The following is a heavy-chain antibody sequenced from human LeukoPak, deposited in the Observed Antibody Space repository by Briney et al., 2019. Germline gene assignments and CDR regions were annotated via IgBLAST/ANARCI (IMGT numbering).Heavy chain of an antibody. CDR1: GFTFSSYT. V-gene: IGHV3-21*04. CDR2: ISSSKNYI. CDR3: ARSGYYTPNYFNS. J-gene: IGHJ4*02. D-gene: IGHD3-3*01. Sequence: GGSLRLSCAASGFTFSSYTMSWVRQAPGKGLEWVSSISSSKNYIYYADSVKGRFTISRDNSKNTLFLQMNSLRAEDTALYYCARSGYYTPNYFNSWGQGTLVTVSS.